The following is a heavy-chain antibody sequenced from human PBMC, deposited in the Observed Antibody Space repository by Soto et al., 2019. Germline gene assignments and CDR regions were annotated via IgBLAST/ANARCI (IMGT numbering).Heavy chain of an antibody. J-gene: IGHJ4*02. V-gene: IGHV1-69*13. D-gene: IGHD2-15*01. CDR1: GGTFSSYA. CDR3: ARAHYCSRGSCHFXY. Sequence: SVKVSCKASGGTFSSYAISWVRQAPGQGLEWMGGIIPIFGTANYAQKFQGRVTITADESTSTAYMELSSLRSEDTAVYYCARAHYCSRGSCHFXYWGQGTLVTVSS. CDR2: IIPIFGTA.